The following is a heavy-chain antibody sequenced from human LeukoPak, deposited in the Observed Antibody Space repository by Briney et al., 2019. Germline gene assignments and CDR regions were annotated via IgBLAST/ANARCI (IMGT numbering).Heavy chain of an antibody. CDR2: IYPGDSDT. D-gene: IGHD2-2*01. CDR1: GYSFTGYW. V-gene: IGHV5-51*01. CDR3: ARLRYCSSTSCYYYFDY. Sequence: GESLKISCKGSGYSFTGYWIGWVRQMPGKGLEWMGIIYPGDSDTRYSPSFQGQVTISADKSISTAYLQWSSLKASDTAMYYCARLRYCSSTSCYYYFDYWGQGTLVTVSS. J-gene: IGHJ4*02.